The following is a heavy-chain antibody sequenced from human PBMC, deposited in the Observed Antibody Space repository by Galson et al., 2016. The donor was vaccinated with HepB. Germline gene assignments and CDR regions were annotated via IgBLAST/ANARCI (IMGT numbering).Heavy chain of an antibody. CDR3: ARDRVYYYGSVTSEYFDY. CDR1: GFTFSSYA. D-gene: IGHD3-10*01. Sequence: SLRLSCAASGFTFSSYAMHWVRQAPGKGLEWVAVISYDGSNKYYADSVKGRFTISRDNSKNTLYLKMNRLRAEDTAVYYCARDRVYYYGSVTSEYFDYWGQGTLVTVAS. V-gene: IGHV3-30-3*01. J-gene: IGHJ4*02. CDR2: ISYDGSNK.